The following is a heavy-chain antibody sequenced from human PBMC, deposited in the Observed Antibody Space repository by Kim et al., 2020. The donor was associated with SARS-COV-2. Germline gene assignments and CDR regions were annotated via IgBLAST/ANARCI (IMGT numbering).Heavy chain of an antibody. CDR2: IKQDGSEK. CDR1: GFTFSSYW. D-gene: IGHD3-22*01. J-gene: IGHJ6*02. V-gene: IGHV3-7*03. CDR3: ARVVITGRPPWESGSMDV. Sequence: GGSLRLSCAASGFTFSSYWMSWVRQAPGKGLEWVANIKQDGSEKYYVDSVKGRFTISRDNAKNSLYLQMNSLRAEDTAVYYCARVVITGRPPWESGSMDVWGQGTTVTVSS.